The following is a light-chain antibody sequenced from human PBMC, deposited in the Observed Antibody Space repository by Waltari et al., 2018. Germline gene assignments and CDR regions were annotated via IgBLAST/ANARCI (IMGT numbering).Light chain of an antibody. V-gene: IGLV2-23*02. CDR1: NNDIGSYNL. J-gene: IGLJ2*01. CDR3: CSYAGTPRVV. Sequence: QSALTQPASVSGSPGQSITISCTGTNNDIGSYNLVSWYQQHPGKAPKVIIFEVNKRPSGVSNRFSGSKSGNTPSLTVSGLHPEDEADYYCCSYAGTPRVVFGGGTKLTVL. CDR2: EVN.